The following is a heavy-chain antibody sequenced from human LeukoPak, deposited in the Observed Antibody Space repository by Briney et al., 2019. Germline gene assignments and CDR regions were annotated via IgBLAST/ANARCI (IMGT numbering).Heavy chain of an antibody. V-gene: IGHV3-20*04. Sequence: PGGSLRLSCAASGFTFDDYGMSWVRQAPGKGLEWVSGINWNGGSTGYADSVKGRFTISRDNAKSSLYLQMNSLRAEDTALYYCARGYDFWSGYPSFDYWGQGTLVTVSS. CDR2: INWNGGST. CDR3: ARGYDFWSGYPSFDY. CDR1: GFTFDDYG. J-gene: IGHJ4*02. D-gene: IGHD3-3*01.